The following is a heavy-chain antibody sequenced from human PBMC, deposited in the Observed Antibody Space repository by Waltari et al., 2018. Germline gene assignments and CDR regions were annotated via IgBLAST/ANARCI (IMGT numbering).Heavy chain of an antibody. CDR2: IEYNGNNK. Sequence: VQLVESGGGVVQPGGSLRLSCVASGFTFHNYGMHWVRQAPGKGLEWVAFIEYNGNNKDYADSVKGRFTISRDSSKNTMYLQMDSLRPDDTAVYYCAKVEASVTTYDAFDVWGQGTMVTVSS. V-gene: IGHV3-30*02. J-gene: IGHJ3*01. CDR1: GFTFHNYG. D-gene: IGHD4-17*01. CDR3: AKVEASVTTYDAFDV.